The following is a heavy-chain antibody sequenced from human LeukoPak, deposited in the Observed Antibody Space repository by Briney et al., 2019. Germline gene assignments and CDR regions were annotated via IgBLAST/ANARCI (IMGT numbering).Heavy chain of an antibody. V-gene: IGHV3-33*01. CDR2: IWYDGSNK. CDR1: GFTFSSYG. J-gene: IGHJ6*03. CDR3: ARDPYDFWSGYLYYYYMDV. D-gene: IGHD3-3*01. Sequence: GGSLRLSCAASGFTFSSYGMHWVRQAPGKGLEWVAVIWYDGSNKYYADSVKGRFTISRDNAKNSLYLQMNSLRAEDTAVYYCARDPYDFWSGYLYYYYMDVWGKGTTVTVSS.